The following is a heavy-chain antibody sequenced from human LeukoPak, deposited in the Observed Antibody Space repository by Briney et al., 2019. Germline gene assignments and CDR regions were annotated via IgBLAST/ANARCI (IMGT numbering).Heavy chain of an antibody. Sequence: GGSRRLSCAASGFTFSSLWMHRVRQAPGKGLVWVSRINNDEITTTYADSVKGRFTISRDNAKNTLYLQMNSLRAEDTAIYYCARGGPGTGMDYWGQGTLVTVSS. J-gene: IGHJ4*02. CDR1: GFTFSSLW. D-gene: IGHD1-1*01. V-gene: IGHV3-74*01. CDR3: ARGGPGTGMDY. CDR2: INNDEITT.